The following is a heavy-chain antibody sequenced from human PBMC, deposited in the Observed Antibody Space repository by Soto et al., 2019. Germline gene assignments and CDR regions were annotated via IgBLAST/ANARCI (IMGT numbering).Heavy chain of an antibody. V-gene: IGHV1-18*01. CDR2: ISTYNGNT. Sequence: ASVKVSCKASGYTFTSYGISWVRQAPGQGLEWMGWISTYNGNTNYAQKLQGRVTMTTDTSTSPAYMELRSLRSDDTAVYYCARSLMGGGYYYYGMDVWGQGTTVTVSS. J-gene: IGHJ6*02. CDR3: ARSLMGGGYYYYGMDV. D-gene: IGHD2-8*01. CDR1: GYTFTSYG.